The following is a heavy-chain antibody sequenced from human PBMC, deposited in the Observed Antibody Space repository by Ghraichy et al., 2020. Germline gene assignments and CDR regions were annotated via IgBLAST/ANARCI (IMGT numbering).Heavy chain of an antibody. Sequence: GGSLRLSCVASGFTFNSHAMSWVRQAPGKGLEWVSYINGAGAGTYYAGSVKGRFTISRDNSENTLYLQMNSLRAEDTAVYYCAKDNRYTSGYYFNYWGQGTLVAVSS. V-gene: IGHV3-23*01. D-gene: IGHD5-18*01. CDR2: INGAGAGT. CDR3: AKDNRYTSGYYFNY. CDR1: GFTFNSHA. J-gene: IGHJ4*02.